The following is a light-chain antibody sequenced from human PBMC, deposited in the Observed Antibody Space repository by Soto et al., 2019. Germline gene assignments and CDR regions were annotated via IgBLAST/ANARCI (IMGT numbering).Light chain of an antibody. V-gene: IGLV2-8*01. Sequence: QSVLAQPPSASGFPEQSVTISCTGTSSDVGGYNFVSWYQHFPGKAPKLIIYEVTKRPSGVPERFSGSKSGNTASLTVSGLQTDDEADYYCSAYAGSNNFVFGTGTKVTVL. CDR1: SSDVGGYNF. CDR3: SAYAGSNNFV. CDR2: EVT. J-gene: IGLJ1*01.